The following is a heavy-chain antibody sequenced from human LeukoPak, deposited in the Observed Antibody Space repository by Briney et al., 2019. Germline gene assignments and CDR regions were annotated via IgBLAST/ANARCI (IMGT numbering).Heavy chain of an antibody. J-gene: IGHJ3*02. CDR3: ARGHGGGSRSFDI. CDR1: GGSISSGGYY. V-gene: IGHV4-31*03. CDR2: IYYSGST. Sequence: SETLSLTCTVSGGSISSGGYYWSWIRQHPGKGLEWIGYIYYSGSTYYNPSLKSRVTISVDTSKNQFSLKLSSVTAADTAVYYCARGHGGGSRSFDIWGQGTMVTVSS. D-gene: IGHD2-15*01.